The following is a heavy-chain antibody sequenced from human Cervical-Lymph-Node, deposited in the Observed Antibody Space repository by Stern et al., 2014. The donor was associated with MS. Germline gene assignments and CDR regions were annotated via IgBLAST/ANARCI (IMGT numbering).Heavy chain of an antibody. CDR2: ISDSGVYT. Sequence: EVQLLESGGGLVQPGGSLRLSCAASGFTFSTYAFRWVRQAPGKGLEWVSSISDSGVYTYYADSVKGLFTISRDNSKSMLYLEMQSLRAEDTAVYHCAKDLGRGVVVVPLYGLDVWGQGTTVTVSS. CDR3: AKDLGRGVVVVPLYGLDV. V-gene: IGHV3-23*01. CDR1: GFTFSTYA. D-gene: IGHD2-2*01. J-gene: IGHJ6*02.